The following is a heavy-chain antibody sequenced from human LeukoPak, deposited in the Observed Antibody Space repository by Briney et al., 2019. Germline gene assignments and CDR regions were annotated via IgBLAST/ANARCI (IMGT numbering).Heavy chain of an antibody. J-gene: IGHJ4*02. CDR2: ISYDGSNK. CDR3: AKERVHVAVAAPFDY. D-gene: IGHD6-19*01. V-gene: IGHV3-30*18. Sequence: GRSLRLSCAASGFTFSSYGMHWVRQAPGKGLEWVAVISYDGSNKDYADSVKGRFTISRDNSKNTLYLQMNSLRAEDTAVYYCAKERVHVAVAAPFDYWGQGTLVTVSS. CDR1: GFTFSSYG.